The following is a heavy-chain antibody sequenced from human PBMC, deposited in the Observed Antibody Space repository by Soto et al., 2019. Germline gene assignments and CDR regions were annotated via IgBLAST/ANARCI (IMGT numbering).Heavy chain of an antibody. CDR3: ASEYCTGNSCYSRIFDY. D-gene: IGHD2-21*01. V-gene: IGHV3-21*01. Sequence: PGGSLRLSCEGSGFTFSRYSMNWVRQAPGKGLEWVASISSSSTYIYYGDSVKGRFTIARDNAKNSLYLQMDSLRDEDTALYYCASEYCTGNSCYSRIFDYWGQGTLVTVSS. CDR2: ISSSSTYI. J-gene: IGHJ4*02. CDR1: GFTFSRYS.